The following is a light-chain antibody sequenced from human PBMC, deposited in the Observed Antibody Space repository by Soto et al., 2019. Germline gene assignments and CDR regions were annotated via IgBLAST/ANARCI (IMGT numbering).Light chain of an antibody. CDR2: GNS. J-gene: IGLJ1*01. V-gene: IGLV1-40*01. Sequence: QSVLTQPPSVSGAPGQGVTISCTGSSSNIGAGYDVHWYQQLPGTAPKLLIYGNSNRPSGVPDRFSGSKSGTSASLAITGLQAEHEADYYCHSYDSSLSGYVFGTGTKLTVL. CDR1: SSNIGAGYD. CDR3: HSYDSSLSGYV.